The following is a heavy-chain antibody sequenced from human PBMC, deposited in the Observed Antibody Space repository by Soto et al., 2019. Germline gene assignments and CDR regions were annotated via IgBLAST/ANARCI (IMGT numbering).Heavy chain of an antibody. D-gene: IGHD6-13*01. CDR2: ISSSGNST. CDR3: AKHGNSNTFDY. V-gene: IGHV3-23*01. J-gene: IGHJ4*02. CDR1: RFTLSSYA. Sequence: GGSLRLSCAASRFTLSSYAMSWVRQAPGKGLEWVSGISSSGNSTNYADSVKGRFTISRDNSKNTLYLQMNSLRAEDTAVYFCAKHGNSNTFDYWGQGTLVTVSS.